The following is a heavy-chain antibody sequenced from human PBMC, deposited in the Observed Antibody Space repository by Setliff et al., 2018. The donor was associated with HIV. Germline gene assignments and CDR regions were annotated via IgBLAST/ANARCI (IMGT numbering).Heavy chain of an antibody. V-gene: IGHV4-39*01. Sequence: SETLSLTCTVSSGSISSSPYYWAWIRQPPGKGLEWIGTIYYSGSTYYNPSLKSRVSISVDTSKNQFSLKLTSVSAADTAVYYCARHGDRKDVYPDPFDIWGQGTMVTVSS. J-gene: IGHJ3*02. CDR2: IYYSGST. CDR3: ARHGDRKDVYPDPFDI. D-gene: IGHD7-27*01. CDR1: SGSISSSPYY.